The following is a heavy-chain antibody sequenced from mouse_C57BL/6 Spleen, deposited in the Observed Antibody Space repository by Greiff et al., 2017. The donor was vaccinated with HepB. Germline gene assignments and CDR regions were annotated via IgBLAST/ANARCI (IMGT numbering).Heavy chain of an antibody. D-gene: IGHD2-5*01. Sequence: QVQLKESGAELMKPGASVKLSCKATGYTFTGYWIEWVKQRPGHGLEWIGEILPGSGSTNYTEKFKGKATFTADTSSNTAYMHLSSLTTEDSAIYYCARYGDYSNAAWFAYWGQGTLVTVSA. CDR1: GYTFTGYW. V-gene: IGHV1-9*01. CDR3: ARYGDYSNAAWFAY. CDR2: ILPGSGST. J-gene: IGHJ3*01.